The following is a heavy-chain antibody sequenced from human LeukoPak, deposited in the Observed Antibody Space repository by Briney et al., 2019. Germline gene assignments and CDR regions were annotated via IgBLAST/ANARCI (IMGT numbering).Heavy chain of an antibody. CDR3: ARQGYYDSSGYYSPLRRYYYYYMDV. V-gene: IGHV4-4*09. Sequence: SETLSLTCTVSGGSISSYYWSWIRQPPGKGLEGSGYIYTSGSTNYNPSLKSRVTISVDTSKNHFSLKLRSVTAADTAVYYCARQGYYDSSGYYSPLRRYYYYYMDVWGKGTTVTVSS. D-gene: IGHD3-22*01. J-gene: IGHJ6*03. CDR1: GGSISSYY. CDR2: IYTSGST.